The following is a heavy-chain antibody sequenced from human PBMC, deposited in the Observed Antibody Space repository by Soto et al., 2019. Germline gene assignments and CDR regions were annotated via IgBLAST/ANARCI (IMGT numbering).Heavy chain of an antibody. J-gene: IGHJ4*02. CDR2: ISPTGGTT. CDR3: GRKEVSGPIDY. Sequence: PGGSLRLSCSASGFTFGTSPMHWVRQAPGKGLEYVSAISPTGGTTYYADSLKGRFTTSRDNSKSTLYLHMSSLRTEDTAVYYCGRKEVSGPIDYWGQGTLVTVSS. CDR1: GFTFGTSP. V-gene: IGHV3-64D*06.